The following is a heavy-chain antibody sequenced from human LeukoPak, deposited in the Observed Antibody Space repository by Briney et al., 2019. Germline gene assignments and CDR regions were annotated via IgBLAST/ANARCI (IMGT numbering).Heavy chain of an antibody. CDR1: GGTFSSYA. CDR3: ARETYSSSWSEINWFDP. Sequence: GASVKVSCKASGGTFSSYAISWVRQAPGQGLGWMGGIIPIFGTANYAQKFQGRVTITADESTSTAYMELSSLRSEDTAVYYCARETYSSSWSEINWFDPWGQGTLVTVSS. V-gene: IGHV1-69*13. CDR2: IIPIFGTA. D-gene: IGHD6-13*01. J-gene: IGHJ5*02.